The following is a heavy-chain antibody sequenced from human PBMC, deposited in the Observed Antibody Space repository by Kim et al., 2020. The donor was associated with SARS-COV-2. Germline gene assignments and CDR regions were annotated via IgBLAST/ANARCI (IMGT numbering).Heavy chain of an antibody. CDR2: IIPIFGTA. D-gene: IGHD6-6*01. J-gene: IGHJ6*02. CDR1: GGTFSSYA. V-gene: IGHV1-69*13. CDR3: AHTRGIAARPNYYYYYGMDV. Sequence: SVKVSCKASGGTFSSYAISWVRQAPGQGLEWMGGIIPIFGTANYAQKFQGRVTITADESTSTAYMELSSLRSEDTAVYYCAHTRGIAARPNYYYYYGMDVWGQGTTVTVSS.